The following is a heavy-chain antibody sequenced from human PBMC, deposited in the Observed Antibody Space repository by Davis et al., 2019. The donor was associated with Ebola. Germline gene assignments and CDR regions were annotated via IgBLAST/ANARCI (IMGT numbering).Heavy chain of an antibody. J-gene: IGHJ6*02. CDR1: AYTFTSYA. V-gene: IGHV1-3*01. CDR3: ARFPRYYYYYGMDV. Sequence: ASAQVSCKASAYTFTSYATHCVRQAPGQRLEWMGWINAGNGNTKYSQKFQGRVTMTRNTSISTAYMELSSLRSEDTAVYYCARFPRYYYYYGMDVWGQGTTVTVSS. CDR2: INAGNGNT.